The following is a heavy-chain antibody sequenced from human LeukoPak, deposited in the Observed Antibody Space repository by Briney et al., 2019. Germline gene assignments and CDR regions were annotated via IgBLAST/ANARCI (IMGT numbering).Heavy chain of an antibody. Sequence: GGSLRLSCAASGFTFSSYGMHWVRQAPGKGLEWVAFIRYDGSNKYYADSVKGRFTISRENAKNSLYLQMNSLRAEDTAVYYCARQSNTEGLVFDPWGXXXXVTVSS. J-gene: IGHJ5*02. CDR1: GFTFSSYG. CDR3: ARQSNTEGLVFDP. V-gene: IGHV3-30*02. CDR2: IRYDGSNK. D-gene: IGHD4-11*01.